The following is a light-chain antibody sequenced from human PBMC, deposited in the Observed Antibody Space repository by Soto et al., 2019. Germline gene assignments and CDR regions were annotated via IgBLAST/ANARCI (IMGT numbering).Light chain of an antibody. Sequence: QAVRTEPASVSGSPGQSITSSCTGTSSDVGGYDFVSWYQQHAGRAPKLLIYEVSRRPSGVSNRFSGSKSGNTASLTISGLQAEDEADYYCSSYRGYYTRVFGTGTKVTVL. CDR2: EVS. CDR3: SSYRGYYTRV. V-gene: IGLV2-14*01. J-gene: IGLJ1*01. CDR1: SSDVGGYDF.